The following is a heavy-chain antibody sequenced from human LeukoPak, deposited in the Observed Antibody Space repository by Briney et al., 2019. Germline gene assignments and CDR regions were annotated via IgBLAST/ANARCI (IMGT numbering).Heavy chain of an antibody. CDR2: IYYSGGT. V-gene: IGHV4-39*07. CDR1: GGSISSSSYY. D-gene: IGHD1-7*01. Sequence: PSETLSLTCTVSGGSISSSSYYWGGFRQPPGKGLEWIGSIYYSGGTYYNPSLKSRVTISVDTSKNQFSLKLSSVTAADTAVYYCARGSLVTRLYNWNYEGWHWFDPWGQGTLVTVSS. CDR3: ARGSLVTRLYNWNYEGWHWFDP. J-gene: IGHJ5*02.